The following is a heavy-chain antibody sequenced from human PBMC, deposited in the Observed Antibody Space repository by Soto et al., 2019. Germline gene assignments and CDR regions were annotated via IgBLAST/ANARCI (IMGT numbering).Heavy chain of an antibody. CDR3: TKWEKIAVAASYFDY. Sequence: EVQLLESGGGLVQPGGSLRLSCAASGFTFSSYAMSWVRQAPGKGLEWVSAISGSGGSTYYADSVKGRFTISRDNSKNTLYLQMNSLRAEDTAVYYCTKWEKIAVAASYFDYWGQGTLVTVSS. CDR2: ISGSGGST. CDR1: GFTFSSYA. J-gene: IGHJ4*02. D-gene: IGHD6-19*01. V-gene: IGHV3-23*01.